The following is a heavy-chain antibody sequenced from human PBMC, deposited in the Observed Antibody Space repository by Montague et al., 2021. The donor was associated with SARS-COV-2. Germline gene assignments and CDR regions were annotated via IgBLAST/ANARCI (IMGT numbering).Heavy chain of an antibody. CDR1: GFIFRHYA. CDR3: AKDREMDYSADY. D-gene: IGHD5-24*01. CDR2: ISTSGDYT. J-gene: IGHJ4*02. V-gene: IGHV3-23*01. Sequence: SLRLSCAASGFIFRHYAMSWVRQAPGKGLEWVSGISTSGDYTYYADSLKGRFTISRDNSRNTLYLQMNSLRAEDTAIYYCAKDREMDYSADYGGQGTLVTVSA.